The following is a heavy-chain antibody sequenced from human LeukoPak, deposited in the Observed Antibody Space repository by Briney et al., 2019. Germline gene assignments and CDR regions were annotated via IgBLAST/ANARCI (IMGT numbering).Heavy chain of an antibody. CDR1: GYTFTGYY. V-gene: IGHV1-18*04. J-gene: IGHJ4*02. Sequence: ASVKVSCKASGYTFTGYYMHWVRQAPGQGLEWMGWISAYNGNTNYAQKLQGRVTMTTDTSTSTAYMELRSLRSDDTAVYYCARDGYYYGSGSYYNVGYWGQETLVTVSS. CDR3: ARDGYYYGSGSYYNVGY. D-gene: IGHD3-10*01. CDR2: ISAYNGNT.